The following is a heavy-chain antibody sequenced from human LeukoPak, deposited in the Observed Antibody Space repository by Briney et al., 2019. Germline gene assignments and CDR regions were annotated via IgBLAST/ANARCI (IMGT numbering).Heavy chain of an antibody. CDR3: ARRHDYGDLTHYYYYMDV. CDR1: GFTFSSYW. Sequence: GGSLRLSCAASGFTFSSYWMSWVRQAPGKGLGWVANIKQDGSEKYYVDSVKGRFTISRDNAKNSLYLQLNSLRAEDTAVYYCARRHDYGDLTHYYYYMDVWGKGTTVTVSS. V-gene: IGHV3-7*01. J-gene: IGHJ6*03. CDR2: IKQDGSEK. D-gene: IGHD4-17*01.